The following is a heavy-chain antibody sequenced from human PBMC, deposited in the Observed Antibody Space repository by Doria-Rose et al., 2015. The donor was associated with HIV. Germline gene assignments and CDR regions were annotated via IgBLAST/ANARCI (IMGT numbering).Heavy chain of an antibody. CDR2: NFSDDER. CDR1: GVSLSSPGMG. J-gene: IGHJ4*02. Sequence: SGPVLVKPTETLTLTCTVSGVSLSSPGMGVSWIRQPPGQALEWLGNNFSDDERSYKTSLKSRLTISRGTSKSQVVLAMTDMDPVDTATYYCARIKSSRWYHKYYFDFWGQGTLVIVSA. V-gene: IGHV2-26*01. D-gene: IGHD6-13*01. CDR3: ARIKSSRWYHKYYFDF.